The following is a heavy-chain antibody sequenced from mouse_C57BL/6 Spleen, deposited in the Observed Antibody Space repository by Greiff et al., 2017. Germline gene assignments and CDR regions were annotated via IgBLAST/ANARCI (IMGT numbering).Heavy chain of an antibody. CDR1: GFSLTSYG. J-gene: IGHJ2*01. Sequence: QVQLQQSGPGLVQPSQSLSITCPVSGFSLTSYGVHWVRQSPGKGLEWLGVIWRGGSTDYNAAFMSRLSITKDNSKSQVFFKMNSLQADDTAIYYCAKNRGWLLNYFDYWGQGTTLTVSS. D-gene: IGHD2-3*01. CDR2: IWRGGST. V-gene: IGHV2-5*01. CDR3: AKNRGWLLNYFDY.